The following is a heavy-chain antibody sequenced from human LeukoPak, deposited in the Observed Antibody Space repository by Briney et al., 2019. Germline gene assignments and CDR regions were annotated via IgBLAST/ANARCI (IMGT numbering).Heavy chain of an antibody. J-gene: IGHJ4*02. CDR1: GFTFSSYS. CDR2: ISGTSGTI. CDR3: ARGLTLIVSGFDY. Sequence: QTGGSLRLSCSASGFTFSSYSMNWVRQAQGKGLEWVSYISGTSGTIYYADSVKGRFTITRDKAKNSLYLQMTSLREEDTAVYYCARGLTLIVSGFDYWGQGTLVTVSS. V-gene: IGHV3-48*02. D-gene: IGHD3-22*01.